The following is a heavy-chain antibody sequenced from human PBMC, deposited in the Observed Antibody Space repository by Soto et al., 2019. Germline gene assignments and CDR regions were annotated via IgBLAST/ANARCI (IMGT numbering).Heavy chain of an antibody. J-gene: IGHJ4*02. V-gene: IGHV1-46*01. CDR1: GYTFTSYY. CDR3: ARVIEEQLVPNDIDFDY. D-gene: IGHD6-13*01. CDR2: INPSGGST. Sequence: ASVKVSCKASGYTFTSYYMHWVRQAPGQGLEWMGIINPSGGSTSYAQKFQGRVTMTRDTSTSTVYMELSSLRSEDTAGYYCARVIEEQLVPNDIDFDYWGQGTLVTVSS.